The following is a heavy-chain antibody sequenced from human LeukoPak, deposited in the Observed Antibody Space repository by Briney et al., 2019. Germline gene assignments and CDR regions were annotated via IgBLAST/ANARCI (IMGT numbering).Heavy chain of an antibody. CDR3: TTIPGYSSNWYYPDY. CDR2: INTKIGGGTT. J-gene: IGHJ4*02. D-gene: IGHD6-13*01. CDR1: GFTFSNAW. Sequence: GGSLRLSCAASGFTFSNAWMSWVRQAPGKGLEWVGRINTKIGGGTTDYAAPVKGRFTISRDDSKNTLYLQMNSLKTEDTAVYYCTTIPGYSSNWYYPDYWGQGTLVTVSS. V-gene: IGHV3-15*01.